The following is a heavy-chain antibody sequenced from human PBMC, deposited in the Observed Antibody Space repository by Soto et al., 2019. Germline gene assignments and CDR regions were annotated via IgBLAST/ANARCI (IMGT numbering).Heavy chain of an antibody. V-gene: IGHV4-31*02. CDR3: ARFTGTGAGDDY. CDR2: IYYSGST. D-gene: IGHD2-8*02. J-gene: IGHJ4*02. Sequence: LCGGSISSGGYYWSWIRQHPGKGLEWIGYIYYSGSTYYNPSLKSRVTISVDTSKNQFSLKLSSVTAADTAVYYCARFTGTGAGDDYWGQGTLVTVSS. CDR1: GGSISSGGYY.